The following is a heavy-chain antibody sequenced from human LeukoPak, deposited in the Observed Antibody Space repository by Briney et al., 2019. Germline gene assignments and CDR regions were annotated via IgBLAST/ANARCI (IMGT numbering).Heavy chain of an antibody. CDR2: ISAYNGNT. D-gene: IGHD3-3*01. CDR1: GYTFTSYG. Sequence: ASVKVSCKASGYTFTSYGIRWVRQAPGQGLEWMGWISAYNGNTNYAQKLQGRVTMTTDTSTSTAYMELRSLRSDDTAVYYCARRNYYDFWSGYYIAAFPSFDYWGQGTLVTVSS. J-gene: IGHJ4*02. V-gene: IGHV1-18*01. CDR3: ARRNYYDFWSGYYIAAFPSFDY.